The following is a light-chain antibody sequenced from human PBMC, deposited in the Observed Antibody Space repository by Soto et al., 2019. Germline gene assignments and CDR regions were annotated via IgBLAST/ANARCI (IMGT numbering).Light chain of an antibody. V-gene: IGLV2-8*01. CDR3: GSYGGSNNWV. CDR2: DVS. J-gene: IGLJ3*02. Sequence: QSALTQPPSASGSPGQSVTISCTGTSSDVGGYNYVPWYQHHPGKAPKLLVFDVSKRPSGVPNRFSGSKSGNTASLSVSGLQAEDEADYYCGSYGGSNNWVFGGGTKLTVL. CDR1: SSDVGGYNY.